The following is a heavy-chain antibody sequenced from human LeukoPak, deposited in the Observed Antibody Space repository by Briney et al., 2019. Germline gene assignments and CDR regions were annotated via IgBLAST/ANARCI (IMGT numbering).Heavy chain of an antibody. CDR1: GYTFTNYG. CDR3: ARVRKVHDYVWGSYRTNWFDP. J-gene: IGHJ5*02. D-gene: IGHD3-16*02. Sequence: ASVKVSCKTSGYTFTNYGISWVRQAPGLGLEWMGWISAYNGNTNYAQKVQGRVTMTTDTSTSTAYMELRSLRFDDTAVYYCARVRKVHDYVWGSYRTNWFDPWGQGTLVTVSS. V-gene: IGHV1-18*01. CDR2: ISAYNGNT.